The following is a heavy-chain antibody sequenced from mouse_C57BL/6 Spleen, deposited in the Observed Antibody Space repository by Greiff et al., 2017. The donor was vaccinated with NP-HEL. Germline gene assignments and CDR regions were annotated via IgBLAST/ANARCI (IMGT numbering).Heavy chain of an antibody. CDR3: ARGTARANYAMDY. Sequence: QVQLQQSGPELVKPGASVKISCKASGYAFSSSWMNWVKQRPGKGLEWIGRIYPGDGDTNYNGKFKGKATLTADKSSSTAYMQLSSLTSEDSAVYFCARGTARANYAMDYWGQGTSVTVSS. D-gene: IGHD3-2*01. V-gene: IGHV1-82*01. CDR2: IYPGDGDT. J-gene: IGHJ4*01. CDR1: GYAFSSSW.